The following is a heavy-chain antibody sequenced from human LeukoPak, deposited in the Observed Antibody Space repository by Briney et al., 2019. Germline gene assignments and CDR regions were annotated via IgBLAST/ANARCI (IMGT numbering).Heavy chain of an antibody. Sequence: PGGSLRLSCAASGFTFSDYTMNWVRQAPGKGLEWVSYISSGSSSIYYAGSVRGRFTISRDNAKNSLYLQMNSLRDEDTAVYYCARYSSSSGRFDPWGQGTLVTVSS. CDR3: ARYSSSSGRFDP. CDR2: ISSGSSSI. D-gene: IGHD6-6*01. CDR1: GFTFSDYT. V-gene: IGHV3-48*02. J-gene: IGHJ5*02.